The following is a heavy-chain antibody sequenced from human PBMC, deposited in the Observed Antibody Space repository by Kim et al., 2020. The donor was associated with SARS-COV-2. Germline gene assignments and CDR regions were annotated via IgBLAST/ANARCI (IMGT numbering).Heavy chain of an antibody. D-gene: IGHD3-10*01. J-gene: IGHJ4*02. CDR2: ISSSGSTM. CDR3: ARVGSSGGVLDY. CDR1: GFTFSDYY. V-gene: IGHV3-11*01. Sequence: GGSLRLSCAASGFTFSDYYMTWIRQAPGRGLEWVSYISSSGSTMYYADSVKGRFTISRDNAKNSLYLQMNSLRAEDTAVYFCARVGSSGGVLDYWGQGTLVTVSS.